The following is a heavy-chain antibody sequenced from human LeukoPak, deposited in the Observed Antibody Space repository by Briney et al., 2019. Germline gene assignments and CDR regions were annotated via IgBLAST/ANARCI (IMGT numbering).Heavy chain of an antibody. V-gene: IGHV4-61*02. CDR1: GGSMNSGGDY. Sequence: SETLSLTCSVSGGSMNSGGDYWTWIRQPAGKQLEWIGLIYTGGSTNYNPSLKSRVTISIDTSKNQFSLKLTSVTVADTAVYYCARDFWSWGQGTLVTVSS. D-gene: IGHD3-3*01. CDR3: ARDFWS. CDR2: IYTGGST. J-gene: IGHJ5*02.